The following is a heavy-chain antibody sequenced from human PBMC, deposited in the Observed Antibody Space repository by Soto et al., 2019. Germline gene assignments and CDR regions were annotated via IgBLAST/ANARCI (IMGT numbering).Heavy chain of an antibody. CDR3: ASLRIAGRLEYYYYGMDV. J-gene: IGHJ6*02. Sequence: PSPTLSLTCVISGDSVSSNRGAWNWIRQSPSRGLEWLGMTYYRSKWYKDYAESVKSRMTINPDTSKNQFSLLLNSVTPEDTALYYCASLRIAGRLEYYYYGMDVWGQGTTVTVSS. D-gene: IGHD6-6*01. V-gene: IGHV6-1*01. CDR2: TYYRSKWYK. CDR1: GDSVSSNRGA.